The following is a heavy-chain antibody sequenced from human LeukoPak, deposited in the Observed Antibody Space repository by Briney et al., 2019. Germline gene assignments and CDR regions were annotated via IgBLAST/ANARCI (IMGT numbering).Heavy chain of an antibody. CDR1: GFTFSDYY. J-gene: IGHJ4*02. D-gene: IGHD5-18*01. CDR2: ISSSGSTI. CDR3: ARYVDTAMDHYFDY. Sequence: PGGSLRLSCAASGFTFSDYYMSWIRQAPGRGLEWVSYISSSGSTIYYADSVKGRFTISRDNAKNSLYLQMNSLRAEDTAVYYCARYVDTAMDHYFDYWGQGTLVTVSS. V-gene: IGHV3-11*01.